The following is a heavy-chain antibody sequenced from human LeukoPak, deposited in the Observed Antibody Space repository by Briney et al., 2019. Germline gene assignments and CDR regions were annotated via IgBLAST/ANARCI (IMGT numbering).Heavy chain of an antibody. V-gene: IGHV3-23*01. CDR2: ITSSGGST. J-gene: IGHJ4*02. CDR1: GFTFSSYA. CDR3: VRDFDY. Sequence: GSLRLSCAASGFTFSSYAMSWVRQAPGKGLEWVSAITSSGGSTYYAESVKGRFTISRDNAKNSLYLQMNSLRVEDTAVYYCVRDFDYWGQGTLVTVSS.